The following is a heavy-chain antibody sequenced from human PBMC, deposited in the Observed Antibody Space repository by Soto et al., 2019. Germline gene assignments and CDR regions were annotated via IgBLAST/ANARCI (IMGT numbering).Heavy chain of an antibody. J-gene: IGHJ4*02. D-gene: IGHD2-2*01. CDR3: ARYYCSSTSCYSAYYFDY. V-gene: IGHV4-59*01. CDR1: GGSISSYY. Sequence: SETLSLTCTVSGGSISSYYWSWIRQPPGKGLEWIGYIYYSGSTNYNPSLKSRVTISVDTSKNQFSLKLSSVTAADTAVYYCARYYCSSTSCYSAYYFDYWGQGTLVTAPQ. CDR2: IYYSGST.